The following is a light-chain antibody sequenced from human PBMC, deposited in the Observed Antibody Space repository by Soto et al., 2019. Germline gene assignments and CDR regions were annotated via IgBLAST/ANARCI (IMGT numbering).Light chain of an antibody. Sequence: EIVMTQSPATLSVSPGERATLSCRASQSVSSNLAWYQQKPGQAPRLLIYAVSTRATGIPARFSGSGSGTEFTLTISSLQSEDFAVYYCQQYNNWTLTFGQGTKVEIK. V-gene: IGKV3-15*01. J-gene: IGKJ1*01. CDR1: QSVSSN. CDR3: QQYNNWTLT. CDR2: AVS.